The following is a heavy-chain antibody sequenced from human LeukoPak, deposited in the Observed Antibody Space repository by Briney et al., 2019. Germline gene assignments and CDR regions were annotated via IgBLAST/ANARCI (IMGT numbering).Heavy chain of an antibody. CDR3: ARSDSSGYYSGFWYFDL. CDR1: GGSISSYY. CDR2: IYYSGST. V-gene: IGHV4-59*01. D-gene: IGHD3-22*01. J-gene: IGHJ2*01. Sequence: PSETLSLTCTVSGGSISSYYWSWIRQPPGKGLEWFGYIYYSGSTNYNPSLKSPVTISVDQCKSQFSLRLSSVTAAVTAVYYCARSDSSGYYSGFWYFDLWGRGTLVTVSS.